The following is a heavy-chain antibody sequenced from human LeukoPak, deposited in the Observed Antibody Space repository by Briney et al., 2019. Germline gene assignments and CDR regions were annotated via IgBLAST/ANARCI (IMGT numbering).Heavy chain of an antibody. CDR2: ISGSGGST. D-gene: IGHD5-18*01. CDR1: GFTFSSYA. J-gene: IGHJ4*02. V-gene: IGHV3-23*01. Sequence: GGSLRLSCAASGFTFSSYAMSWVRQAPGKGLEGVSAISGSGGSTYYADSVKGRFTISRDNSKNTLYLQMNSLRAEDTAVYYCAKGDRYSYGYHFDYWGQGTLVTVSS. CDR3: AKGDRYSYGYHFDY.